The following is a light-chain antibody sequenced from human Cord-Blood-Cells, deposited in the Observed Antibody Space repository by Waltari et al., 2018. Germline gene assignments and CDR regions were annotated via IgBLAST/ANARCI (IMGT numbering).Light chain of an antibody. CDR1: QGISSA. J-gene: IGKJ4*01. Sequence: AIQLTQSPSSLSASAGDRLTITCRASQGISSALAWYQQKPGKAPKLLIYDASSLESGGPSRFGGSGSGTDFTLTISSLQPEDFATYYCQQFNSYPLTFGGGTKVEIK. CDR3: QQFNSYPLT. CDR2: DAS. V-gene: IGKV1-13*02.